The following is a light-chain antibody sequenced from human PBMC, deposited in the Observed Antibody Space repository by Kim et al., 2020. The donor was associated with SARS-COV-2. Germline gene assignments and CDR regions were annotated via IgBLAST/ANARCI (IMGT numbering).Light chain of an antibody. V-gene: IGLV6-57*03. Sequence: LTQPHSVSESPGKTVTISCTRSSGSIASNYVKWYQQRPGSAPTTVIYEVNQRPSGVPDRFSGSIDSSSNSASLTISGLKTEDEADYYCQSYDSSSWVFGGGSQLTV. J-gene: IGLJ3*02. CDR1: SGSIASNY. CDR2: EVN. CDR3: QSYDSSSWV.